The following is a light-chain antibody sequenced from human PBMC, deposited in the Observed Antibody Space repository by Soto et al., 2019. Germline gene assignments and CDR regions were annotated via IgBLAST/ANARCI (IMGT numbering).Light chain of an antibody. V-gene: IGLV2-14*01. Sequence: QSALTQPASVSGSPGQSVTISCTGTSSDVGGYNYVSWYQQHPGKAPKLMIYDVSNRPSGVSNRFSGSKSGNTASLTISGRQAEDDADYYCSAYTSSSTRVFGTGTKLTVL. J-gene: IGLJ1*01. CDR2: DVS. CDR1: SSDVGGYNY. CDR3: SAYTSSSTRV.